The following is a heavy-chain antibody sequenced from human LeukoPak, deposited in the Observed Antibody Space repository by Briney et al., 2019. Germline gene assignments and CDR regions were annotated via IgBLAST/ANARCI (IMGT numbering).Heavy chain of an antibody. V-gene: IGHV4-59*01. CDR1: GGSTSSYY. CDR3: AASPIIPHYYYYYMDV. CDR2: IYYSGST. J-gene: IGHJ6*03. Sequence: PSETLSLTCTVSGGSTSSYYWSWIRQPPGKGLEWVGYIYYSGSTNYNPSLKSRVTISVDTSKNQFSLKLSSVTAADTAVYYCAASPIIPHYYYYYMDVWGKGTTVTVSS. D-gene: IGHD3-3*01.